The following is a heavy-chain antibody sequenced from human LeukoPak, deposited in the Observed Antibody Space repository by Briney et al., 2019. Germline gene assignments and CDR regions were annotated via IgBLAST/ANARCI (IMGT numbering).Heavy chain of an antibody. J-gene: IGHJ4*02. CDR3: AIGPQQWPSDYFDY. V-gene: IGHV3-64*01. CDR2: ISSNGGST. CDR1: GFTFSSYA. D-gene: IGHD6-19*01. Sequence: GGSLRLSCAASGFTFSSYAMHAVRQAPGKGLEYVSAISSNGGSTYYANSVKGRFTISRDNSKNTLYLQMGSLRAEDMAVYYCAIGPQQWPSDYFDYWGQGTLVTVSS.